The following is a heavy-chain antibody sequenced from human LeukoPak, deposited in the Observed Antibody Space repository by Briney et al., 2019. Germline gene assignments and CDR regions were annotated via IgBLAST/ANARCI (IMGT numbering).Heavy chain of an antibody. CDR3: AKIACSSTSCYRNYYYNMDV. CDR1: GFTFSSYG. Sequence: GRSLRLSCAASGFTFSSYGMHWVRQAPGKGLEWVTFISYDESSKYYADSVRGRFTISRDNSKDTLYLQMNSLRAEDTAVYYCAKIACSSTSCYRNYYYNMDVWGQGTTVTVSS. V-gene: IGHV3-30*18. CDR2: ISYDESSK. D-gene: IGHD2-2*02. J-gene: IGHJ6*02.